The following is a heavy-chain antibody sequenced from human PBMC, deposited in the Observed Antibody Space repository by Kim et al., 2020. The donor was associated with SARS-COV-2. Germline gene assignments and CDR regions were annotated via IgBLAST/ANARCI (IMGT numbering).Heavy chain of an antibody. CDR3: ARGLATVIPVY. J-gene: IGHJ4*02. V-gene: IGHV4-34*01. CDR1: GGSFSGYY. CDR2: INHSGST. D-gene: IGHD3-22*01. Sequence: SETLSLTCAVYGGSFSGYYWSWIRQPPGKGLEWIGEINHSGSTNYNPSLKSRVTISVDTSKNQFSLKLSSVTAADTAVYYCARGLATVIPVYWGQGTLVTVSS.